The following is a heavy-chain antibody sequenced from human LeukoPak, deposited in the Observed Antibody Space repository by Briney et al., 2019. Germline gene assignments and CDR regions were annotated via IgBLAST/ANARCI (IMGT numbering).Heavy chain of an antibody. J-gene: IGHJ4*02. V-gene: IGHV3-74*01. CDR2: IYGDGSFT. CDR3: LRDLNWSLDQ. CDR1: GFTFSNFW. Sequence: GGSPRLSCAASGFTFSNFWMHWVRQAPGKGLVWVALIYGDGSFTRYADSVKGRFTISRDNAKNTLYLQMNSLRAEDTAVYYCLRDLNWSLDQWGQGTLVTVSS. D-gene: IGHD1-20*01.